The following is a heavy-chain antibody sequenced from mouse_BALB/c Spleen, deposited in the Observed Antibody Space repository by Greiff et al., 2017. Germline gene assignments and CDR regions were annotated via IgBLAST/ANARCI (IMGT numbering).Heavy chain of an antibody. D-gene: IGHD4-1*01. V-gene: IGHV7-3*02. CDR3: ARGGMGRVLDY. J-gene: IGHJ2*01. CDR1: GFTFTDYY. CDR2: IRTKANGDTT. Sequence: EVQLVESGGGLVQPGGSLRLSCATSGFTFTDYYMSWVRQPPGKALEWLGFIRTKANGDTTEYSASVKGRFTSSRDNSQSILYLQMNTLGAEDSATYYCARGGMGRVLDYWGQGTTLTVSS.